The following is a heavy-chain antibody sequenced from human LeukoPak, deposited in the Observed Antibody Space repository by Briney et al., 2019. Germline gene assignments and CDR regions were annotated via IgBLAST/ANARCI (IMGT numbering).Heavy chain of an antibody. CDR3: GKGPYCGGDCYFVDY. J-gene: IGHJ4*02. V-gene: IGHV4-39*01. CDR2: IYYSGST. CDR1: GGSISSSSYY. Sequence: PSETLSLTCTVSGGSISSSSYYWGWIRQPPGKGLGWIGSIYYSGSTYYNPSLKSRVTISVDTSKNQFSLKLSSVTAADTAVYYCGKGPYCGGDCYFVDYWGQGTLVTVSS. D-gene: IGHD2-21*02.